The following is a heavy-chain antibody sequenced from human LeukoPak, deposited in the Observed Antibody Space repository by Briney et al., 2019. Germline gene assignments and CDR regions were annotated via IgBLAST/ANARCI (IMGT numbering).Heavy chain of an antibody. J-gene: IGHJ4*02. CDR3: ASGEGGSSPDY. CDR2: VSSSGST. CDR1: GGSITSYY. V-gene: IGHV4-4*08. Sequence: SETLSLTCTVSGGSITSYYWSWIRQPPGKGLEWIGCVSSSGSTNYNPSLKSRVTISVNTSKNQFSLRLSSVTAADTAVYYCASGEGGSSPDYWGQGTLVTVSS. D-gene: IGHD6-13*01.